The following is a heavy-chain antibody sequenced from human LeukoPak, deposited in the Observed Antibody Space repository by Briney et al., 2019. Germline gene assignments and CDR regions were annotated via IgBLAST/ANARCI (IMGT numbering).Heavy chain of an antibody. D-gene: IGHD6-13*01. CDR2: IYYSGST. J-gene: IGHJ4*02. CDR3: ARRSSSWYVGYFDY. CDR1: GGSISSSSYY. Sequence: PSETLSLTCTVSGGSISSSSYYWGWIRQPPGKGLEWIGSIYYSGSTYYNPSLKSRVTISVDTSKNQFSLKLSSVTAADTAVYYCARRSSSWYVGYFDYWGQGTLVTVSS. V-gene: IGHV4-39*01.